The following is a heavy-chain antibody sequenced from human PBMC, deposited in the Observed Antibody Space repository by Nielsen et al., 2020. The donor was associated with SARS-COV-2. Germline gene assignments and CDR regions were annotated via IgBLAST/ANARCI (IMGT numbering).Heavy chain of an antibody. CDR2: IIPILGIA. V-gene: IGHV1-69*02. CDR3: ARQITMVRGVMYYYYGMDV. J-gene: IGHJ6*02. D-gene: IGHD3-10*01. CDR1: GGTFSSYS. Sequence: SVKVSCKASGGTFSSYSISWVRQAPGQGLEWMGRIIPILGIANYAQKFQGRVTITADKSTSTAYMELSSLRSEDTAVYYCARQITMVRGVMYYYYGMDVWGQGTTVTVSS.